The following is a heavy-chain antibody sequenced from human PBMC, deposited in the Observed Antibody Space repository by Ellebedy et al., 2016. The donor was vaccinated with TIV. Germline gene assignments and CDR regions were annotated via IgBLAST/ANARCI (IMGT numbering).Heavy chain of an antibody. CDR3: ARVPYYYYYGMDV. Sequence: GESLKISCAASGFTFSSYAMHWVRQAPGKGLEWVAVISYDGSNKYYADSVKGRFTISRDNSKNTLYLQMNSLRAEDTAVYYCARVPYYYYYGMDVWGQGTTVTVSS. CDR1: GFTFSSYA. J-gene: IGHJ6*02. V-gene: IGHV3-30-3*01. CDR2: ISYDGSNK.